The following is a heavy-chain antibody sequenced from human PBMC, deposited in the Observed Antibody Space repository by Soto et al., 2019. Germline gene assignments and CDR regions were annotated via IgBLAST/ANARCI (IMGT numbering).Heavy chain of an antibody. Sequence: PTLVHPTQTLTLTFTLSGLSLSTSGVGVGWIRQPPGKALEWLALIYWDDDKRYSPSLKTRLTITKDTSKNQVVLTMTNMDPVDTATYYCAHSLDWLTSFDPWGQGTLVTVSS. CDR2: IYWDDDK. D-gene: IGHD3-9*01. V-gene: IGHV2-5*02. J-gene: IGHJ5*02. CDR1: GLSLSTSGVG. CDR3: AHSLDWLTSFDP.